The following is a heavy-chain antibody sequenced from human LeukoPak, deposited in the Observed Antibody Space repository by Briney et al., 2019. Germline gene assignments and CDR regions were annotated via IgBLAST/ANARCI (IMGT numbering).Heavy chain of an antibody. CDR3: ARDYYGSGSYSSWYFDY. J-gene: IGHJ4*02. V-gene: IGHV1-2*06. CDR2: INPNSGGT. Sequence: ASVKVSCKASGYTFTGYYMHWVRQAPGQGLEWMGRINPNSGGTNYAQKFQGRVTMTRDTSISTAYMELSRLRSDDTAVYYCARDYYGSGSYSSWYFDYWRQGTLVTVSS. CDR1: GYTFTGYY. D-gene: IGHD3-10*01.